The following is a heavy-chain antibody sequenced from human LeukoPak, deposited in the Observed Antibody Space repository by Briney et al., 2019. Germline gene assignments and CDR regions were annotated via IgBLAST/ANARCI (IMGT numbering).Heavy chain of an antibody. D-gene: IGHD3-16*01. CDR2: IKQDVSVI. J-gene: IGHJ4*02. CDR1: GFTFSSHW. CDR3: ARDGGWTTFDS. Sequence: GGSLRLSCAASGFTFSSHWMTWVRQAPGKGLEFMANIKQDVSVINYVDSVRGRFTISRDNAKNSLYLHMNSLRAEDTAVYYCARDGGWTTFDSWGQGTLVAVSS. V-gene: IGHV3-7*01.